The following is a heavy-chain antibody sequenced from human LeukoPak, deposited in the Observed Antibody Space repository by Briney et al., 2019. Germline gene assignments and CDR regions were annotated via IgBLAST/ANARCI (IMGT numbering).Heavy chain of an antibody. CDR3: ARLADDKQNDY. J-gene: IGHJ4*02. CDR2: TYYRSKWHN. V-gene: IGHV6-1*01. Sequence: SQTLSLTFAISGDSVSSKRAAWNWIRQSPSRGLEWLGRTYYRSKWHNVYAVSVKCRITLNPHTSENKFYLKLTSVTPEATAVYSCARLADDKQNDYWGQGTLVTVSS. CDR1: GDSVSSKRAA. D-gene: IGHD3-22*01.